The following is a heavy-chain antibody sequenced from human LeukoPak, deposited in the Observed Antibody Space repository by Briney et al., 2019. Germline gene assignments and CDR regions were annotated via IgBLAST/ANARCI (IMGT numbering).Heavy chain of an antibody. Sequence: SETLSLTCTVSGGSISSYYWSWIRQPPGKGLEWIGYIYYSGSTNYNPSLKSRVTISVDTSKNQFPLKLSSVTAADTAVYYCARASVTYYYYYYMDVWGRGTTVTVSS. CDR3: ARASVTYYYYYYMDV. D-gene: IGHD4-11*01. J-gene: IGHJ6*03. CDR1: GGSISSYY. V-gene: IGHV4-59*01. CDR2: IYYSGST.